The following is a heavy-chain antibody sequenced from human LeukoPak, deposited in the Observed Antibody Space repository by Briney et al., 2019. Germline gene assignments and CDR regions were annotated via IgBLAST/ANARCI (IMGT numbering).Heavy chain of an antibody. Sequence: EASVKVSCKASGYTFTGYYMHWVRQAPGQGREWMGWINPNSGDTNYAQKFLGRVTMTRDTSINTAYMEVSRLTSDDTAVYYCARDRSSGIDLDYWGQGTLVTVSS. D-gene: IGHD3-22*01. CDR3: ARDRSSGIDLDY. J-gene: IGHJ4*02. CDR1: GYTFTGYY. V-gene: IGHV1-2*02. CDR2: INPNSGDT.